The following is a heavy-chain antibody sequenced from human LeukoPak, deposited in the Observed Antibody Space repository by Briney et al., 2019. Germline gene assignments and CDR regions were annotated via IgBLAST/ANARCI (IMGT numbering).Heavy chain of an antibody. CDR1: GDSITTYF. V-gene: IGHV4-59*01. CDR2: IYYSGTT. CDR3: ARGRYCSADICSGGDAFDI. J-gene: IGHJ3*02. Sequence: PSETLSLTCTVSGDSITTYFWSWIRQPPGKGLEWIGYIYYSGTTNYNPSLKSRVTISVDTSKSQVSLKLSSVTAADTAVYYCARGRYCSADICSGGDAFDIWGQGTMVSVSS. D-gene: IGHD2-15*01.